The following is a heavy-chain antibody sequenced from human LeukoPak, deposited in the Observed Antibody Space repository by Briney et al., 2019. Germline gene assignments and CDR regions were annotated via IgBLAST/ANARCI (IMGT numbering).Heavy chain of an antibody. D-gene: IGHD3-22*01. CDR1: GFTFDDFG. CDR3: ARDLQGTMIMVALFDN. Sequence: GGSLRLSCAASGFTFDDFGMSWVRQAPGKGLEWVSGINWNGGSTGYADSVKGRFTISRDNAKNSLYLQMNSLRAEDTALYYCARDLQGTMIMVALFDNWGQGTLVTVSS. V-gene: IGHV3-20*04. CDR2: INWNGGST. J-gene: IGHJ4*02.